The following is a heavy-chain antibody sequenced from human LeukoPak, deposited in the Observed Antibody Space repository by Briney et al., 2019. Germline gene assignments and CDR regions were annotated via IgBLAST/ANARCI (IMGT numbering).Heavy chain of an antibody. J-gene: IGHJ4*02. V-gene: IGHV3-48*04. CDR3: ASDLGLYDYGANIDY. CDR2: ISGSSRTM. D-gene: IGHD4-23*01. CDR1: GFTFSSYS. Sequence: GGSLRLSCAASGFTFSSYSMHWIRQAPGKGLEWVSYISGSSRTMYYADSVKGRFTISRDNAKNSLYLQMNSLRAEDTAVSYCASDLGLYDYGANIDYWGQGTLVTVSS.